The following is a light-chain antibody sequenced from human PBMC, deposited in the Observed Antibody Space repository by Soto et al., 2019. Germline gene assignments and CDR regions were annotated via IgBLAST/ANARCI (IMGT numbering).Light chain of an antibody. J-gene: IGKJ2*01. CDR3: LRYGGSPGT. Sequence: EIVLTQSPGTLSLPPGERATLSCRASQSVSSNYFAWYQQKPCQAPTLLIYGASSRATGIPDRFSGSGSGTDFTFTISRLEPEDLAVYYCLRYGGSPGTFGQWTKLEIK. V-gene: IGKV3-20*01. CDR2: GAS. CDR1: QSVSSNY.